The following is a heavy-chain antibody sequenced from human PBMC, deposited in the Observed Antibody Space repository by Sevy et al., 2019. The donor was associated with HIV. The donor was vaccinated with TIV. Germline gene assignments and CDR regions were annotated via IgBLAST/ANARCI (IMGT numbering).Heavy chain of an antibody. D-gene: IGHD3-10*01. J-gene: IGHJ4*02. Sequence: GGSLRLSCTASGFTFRNYAMNWVRQAPGKGLERVALISYDGSNKYYADSVRGRFAISRDNSKNTLYLQMNSLSPEDTAIYYCAREGQLWFVYYFDNWGQGTLVTVSS. CDR3: AREGQLWFVYYFDN. V-gene: IGHV3-30*09. CDR2: ISYDGSNK. CDR1: GFTFRNYA.